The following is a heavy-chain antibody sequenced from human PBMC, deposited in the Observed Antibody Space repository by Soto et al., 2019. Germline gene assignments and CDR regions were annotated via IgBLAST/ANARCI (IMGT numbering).Heavy chain of an antibody. J-gene: IGHJ3*02. CDR2: ISSSSSYI. D-gene: IGHD6-6*01. Sequence: GGSLRLSCAASGFTFGRYAMTWVRQAPGKGPEWVSSISSSSSYIFYADSVKGRFTISRDNAKNSLYLQMNSLRAEDTAVYYCARLGESVPARRAFDSWGQGTMVTVSS. V-gene: IGHV3-21*01. CDR1: GFTFGRYA. CDR3: ARLGESVPARRAFDS.